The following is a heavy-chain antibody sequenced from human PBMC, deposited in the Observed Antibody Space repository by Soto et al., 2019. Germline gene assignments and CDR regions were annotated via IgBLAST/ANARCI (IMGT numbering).Heavy chain of an antibody. CDR1: GGTFSSYA. V-gene: IGHV1-69*13. J-gene: IGHJ4*02. D-gene: IGHD2-21*02. CDR3: AIRDPRGLCGGDCYKTPFFDY. Sequence: SVKVSCKASGGTFSSYAISWVRQAPGQGLEWMGGIIPIFGTANYAQKFQGRVTITADESTSTAYMELSSLRSEDTAVYYCAIRDPRGLCGGDCYKTPFFDYWGQGTLVTVSS. CDR2: IIPIFGTA.